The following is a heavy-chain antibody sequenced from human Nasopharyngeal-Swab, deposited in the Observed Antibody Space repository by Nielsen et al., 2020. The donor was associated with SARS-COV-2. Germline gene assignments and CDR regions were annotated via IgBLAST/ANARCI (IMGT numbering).Heavy chain of an antibody. Sequence: GESLKISCAASGFTFSDYCMSWIRQAPGKGLEWVSYISSSGSNIFYADSVKGRFTISRDNAKNSLYLQMNSLRAEDTAVYYCAAEKYPPGGFDPWGQGTLVTVSS. CDR3: AAEKYPPGGFDP. D-gene: IGHD3-10*01. V-gene: IGHV3-11*01. CDR1: GFTFSDYC. J-gene: IGHJ5*02. CDR2: ISSSGSNI.